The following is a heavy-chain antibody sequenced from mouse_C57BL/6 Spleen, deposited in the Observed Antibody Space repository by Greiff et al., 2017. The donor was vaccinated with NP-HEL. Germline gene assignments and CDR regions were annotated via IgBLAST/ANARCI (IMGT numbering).Heavy chain of an antibody. J-gene: IGHJ1*03. CDR1: GFTFTDYY. CDR2: IRNKANGYTT. CDR3: ARSPRGYFDV. V-gene: IGHV7-3*01. Sequence: EVKVVESGGGLVQPGGSLSLSCAASGFTFTDYYMSWVRQPPGKALEWLGFIRNKANGYTTEYSASVKGRFTISRANSQSILYLQMNALGAEDSATYYCARSPRGYFDVWGTGTTVTVSS.